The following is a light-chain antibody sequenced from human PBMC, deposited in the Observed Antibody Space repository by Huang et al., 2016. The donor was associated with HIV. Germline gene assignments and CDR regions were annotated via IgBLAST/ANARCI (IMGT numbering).Light chain of an antibody. J-gene: IGKJ1*01. CDR2: DAS. CDR1: QRVNNK. Sequence: EVVMTQSPVTLSVSPGGRATLSCRASQRVNNKLAWFQQQPGQAPRLLIQDASSRATGSPERFSCGGSGTEFTLTISSMQSEDFAVYYCQQYNNWPPWTFGQGTKVEIK. CDR3: QQYNNWPPWT. V-gene: IGKV3-15*01.